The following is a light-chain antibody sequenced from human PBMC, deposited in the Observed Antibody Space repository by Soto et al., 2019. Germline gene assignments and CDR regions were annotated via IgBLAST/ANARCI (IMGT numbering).Light chain of an antibody. J-gene: IGLJ2*01. V-gene: IGLV1-44*01. CDR3: AVWDDSLDGRV. CDR2: GQH. CDR1: SSNIGSNT. Sequence: QSVLTQPPSASGTPGQRVTISCSGSSSNIGSNTVNWYQQLPGTAPKLLIYGQHQRPSGVPDRFSGSKSGTSASLAISGLQSEDEADYYCAVWDDSLDGRVFGGGTKVTLL.